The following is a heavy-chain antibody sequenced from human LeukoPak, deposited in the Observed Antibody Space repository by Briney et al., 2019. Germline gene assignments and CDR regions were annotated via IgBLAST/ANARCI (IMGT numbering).Heavy chain of an antibody. CDR1: GFTFSSYA. J-gene: IGHJ5*02. D-gene: IGHD3-9*01. Sequence: GGSLRLSCAASGFTFSSYAMHWVRQAPGKGLEWVAVISYDGSNIYYADSVKGRFTISRDNSKNTLYLQMNSLRAEDTAVYYCAREGGTNLDWGSSQKLYGNWFDPWGQGTLVTVSS. CDR2: ISYDGSNI. CDR3: AREGGTNLDWGSSQKLYGNWFDP. V-gene: IGHV3-30-3*01.